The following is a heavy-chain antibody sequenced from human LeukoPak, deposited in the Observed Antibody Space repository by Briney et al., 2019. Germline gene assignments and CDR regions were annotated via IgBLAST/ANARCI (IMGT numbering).Heavy chain of an antibody. V-gene: IGHV4-34*01. D-gene: IGHD2-15*01. CDR1: GGSFSGYY. CDR2: INHSGST. Sequence: SETLSLTCGVYGGSFSGYYWSWIRQPPGKGQEWIGEINHSGSTNYNPSLKSRVTISVDTSKNQFSLKLSSVTAADTAVYYCARGLVVVVAATRGMDVWGQGTTVTVSS. CDR3: ARGLVVVVAATRGMDV. J-gene: IGHJ6*02.